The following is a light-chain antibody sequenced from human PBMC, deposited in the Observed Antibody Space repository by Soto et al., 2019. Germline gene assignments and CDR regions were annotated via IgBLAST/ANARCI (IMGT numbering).Light chain of an antibody. V-gene: IGLV1-44*01. J-gene: IGLJ2*01. CDR3: AAWDDSLTVVL. CDR1: SSNIGSNR. Sequence: QPVLTQPPSASGTPGQRVTISCSGNSSNIGSNRVSWFQQLPGMAPKLLTYDNDQRPSGVPDRFSGSESGTSASLAISGLQTEDEADYLCAAWDDSLTVVLFGGGTKVTVL. CDR2: DND.